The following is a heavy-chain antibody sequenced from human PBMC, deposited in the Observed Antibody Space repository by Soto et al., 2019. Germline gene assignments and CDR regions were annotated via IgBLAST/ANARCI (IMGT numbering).Heavy chain of an antibody. V-gene: IGHV1-69*06. J-gene: IGHJ4*01. CDR1: GGLFSVFS. CDR2: VLPITGST. Sequence: QVQLVQSGAEVKKPGSSVKVSCKTSGGLFSVFSFNWGRQAPGQGLEWMGGVLPITGSTDYAQKFQGRLTITADRATSTISMELSRLASDDTANYYYATIRVRGGPLRFEDGGQGTLISVSS. D-gene: IGHD5-12*01. CDR3: ATIRVRGGPLRFED.